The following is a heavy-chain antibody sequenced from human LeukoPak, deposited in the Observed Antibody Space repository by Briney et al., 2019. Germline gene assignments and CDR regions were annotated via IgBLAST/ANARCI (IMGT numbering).Heavy chain of an antibody. J-gene: IGHJ4*02. CDR3: AIPGHYDILTGYCF. CDR1: GLTFSSYA. CDR2: ISGSGGST. Sequence: GGSLRLSCAASGLTFSSYAMSWVRQAPGRGLEWVSAISGSGGSTYYADSVKGRFTISRDNSKNTLYLQMNSLRAEDTAVYYCAIPGHYDILTGYCFWGQGTLVTVSS. D-gene: IGHD3-9*01. V-gene: IGHV3-23*01.